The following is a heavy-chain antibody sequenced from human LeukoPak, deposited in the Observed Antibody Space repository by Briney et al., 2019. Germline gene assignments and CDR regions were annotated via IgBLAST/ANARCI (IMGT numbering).Heavy chain of an antibody. Sequence: GASVKVSCKASGYTFTGYYMHWVRQAPGQGLEWMGWINPNNGGTNYAQKFQGRVTMTRDTSISTAYMELSRVRSDDTAVYYCERITMATYYYYYMDVWGKGTPVTVSS. V-gene: IGHV1-2*02. J-gene: IGHJ6*03. CDR1: GYTFTGYY. CDR2: INPNNGGT. CDR3: ERITMATYYYYYMDV. D-gene: IGHD3-10*01.